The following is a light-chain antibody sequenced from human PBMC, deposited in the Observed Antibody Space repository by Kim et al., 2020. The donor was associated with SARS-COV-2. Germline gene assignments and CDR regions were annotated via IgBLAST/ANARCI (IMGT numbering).Light chain of an antibody. J-gene: IGKJ2*01. Sequence: EIVMTQSPATLSVSPGERATLSCRASQSISSYLAWYQQKPGQAPRLLIYGAFTRASGVPARFSGSGSGTEFTLTITSLQSEDFAVYYCQQYSDWPPGDTFGQGTKLEI. CDR2: GAF. V-gene: IGKV3-15*01. CDR3: QQYSDWPPGDT. CDR1: QSISSY.